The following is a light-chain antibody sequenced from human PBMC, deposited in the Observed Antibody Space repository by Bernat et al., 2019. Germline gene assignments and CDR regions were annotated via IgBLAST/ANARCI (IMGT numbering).Light chain of an antibody. J-gene: IGLJ1*01. Sequence: QSALTRPASVSGSPGQSITISCTGTSSDVGGYNYVSWYQQHPGKAPKLMIYDVSNRPSGVSNRFSGSKSGNTASLTISGLQAEDEGDYYCSSKTSSSTHVFGTGTRVTVL. CDR2: DVS. CDR3: SSKTSSSTHV. V-gene: IGLV2-14*03. CDR1: SSDVGGYNY.